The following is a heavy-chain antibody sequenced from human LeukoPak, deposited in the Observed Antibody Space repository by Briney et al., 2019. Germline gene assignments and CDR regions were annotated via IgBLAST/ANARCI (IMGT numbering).Heavy chain of an antibody. CDR1: GFSFSVYP. V-gene: IGHV3-21*01. J-gene: IGHJ6*03. CDR2: ISTTGSHI. D-gene: IGHD3-3*01. CDR3: ARCALGVCSENYYMDV. Sequence: PGGSLRLSCATSGFSFSVYPMSWVRQAPGKGLEWVMSISTTGSHIYYADSVKGRFNISRDNAENSVYLQMNSLRTEDTAMYYCARCALGVCSENYYMDVWGKGTTVTVSS.